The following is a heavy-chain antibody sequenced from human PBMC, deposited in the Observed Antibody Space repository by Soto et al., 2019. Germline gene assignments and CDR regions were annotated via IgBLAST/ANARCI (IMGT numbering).Heavy chain of an antibody. J-gene: IGHJ4*02. CDR1: GVSVSGGTYC. CDR2: AFYTGST. D-gene: IGHD1-26*01. Sequence: PSETLSLTCIVSGVSVSGGTYCWSWVRQPPGKGLEWIGYAFYTGSTKYNPSLNRRVTISVDTSRNQFSLNLRSVTAADTAVYYCARGAPPWWVGAKTFDYWVQGALVTVS. CDR3: ARGAPPWWVGAKTFDY. V-gene: IGHV4-61*01.